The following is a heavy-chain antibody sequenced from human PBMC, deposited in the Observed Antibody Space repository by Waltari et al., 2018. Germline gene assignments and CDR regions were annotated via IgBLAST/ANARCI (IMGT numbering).Heavy chain of an antibody. V-gene: IGHV4-39*01. CDR2: IYYSGNN. J-gene: IGHJ4*02. Sequence: RQLHESGPGLVTPWEALSLPCTVPGVSLRSRSYSWGWTRHPAGKGVEGIGSIYYSGNNYYNPSLKSRVTISVDTSKNQFSLKLSNVTAADTAVYYCARVEDGYSYGGSFDYWGQGTLVTVSS. D-gene: IGHD5-18*01. CDR3: ARVEDGYSYGGSFDY. CDR1: GVSLRSRSYS.